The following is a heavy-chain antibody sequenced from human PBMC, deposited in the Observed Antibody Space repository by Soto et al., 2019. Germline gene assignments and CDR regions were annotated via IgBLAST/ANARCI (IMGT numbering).Heavy chain of an antibody. V-gene: IGHV4-59*01. D-gene: IGHD5-12*01. CDR1: GGSISSYY. Sequence: SETLSLTCTVSGGSISSYYWSWIRQPPGKGLEWIGYIYYSGSTNYNPSLKSRVTISVDTSKNQFSLKLSSVTAADTAVYYCARESNSGYDLNWFDPWGQGTLVTVSS. CDR2: IYYSGST. J-gene: IGHJ5*02. CDR3: ARESNSGYDLNWFDP.